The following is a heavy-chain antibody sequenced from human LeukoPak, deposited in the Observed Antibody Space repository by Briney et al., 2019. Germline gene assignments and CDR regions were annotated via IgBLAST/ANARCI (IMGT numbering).Heavy chain of an antibody. D-gene: IGHD6-19*01. V-gene: IGHV3-23*01. CDR3: AKDARRTSGWYFFDY. CDR2: ISDSGSIT. J-gene: IGHJ4*02. Sequence: GGSLRLSCAASGFAFSSQAMGWVRQAPGKGLEWVSVISDSGSITYYADSVKGRFTISRDNSKNTLFLQMNSLRAEDTAVYYCAKDARRTSGWYFFDYWGQGSLVTVSS. CDR1: GFAFSSQA.